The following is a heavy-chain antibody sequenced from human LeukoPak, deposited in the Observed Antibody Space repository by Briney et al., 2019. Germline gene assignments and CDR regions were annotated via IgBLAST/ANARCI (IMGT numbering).Heavy chain of an antibody. D-gene: IGHD4-23*01. J-gene: IGHJ4*02. CDR2: ISTSGSTI. V-gene: IGHV3-48*03. CDR3: ARSGGYYDY. Sequence: GGSLRLSCAASGCTFSSYEMNWVRQAPGKGLEWISYISTSGSTIYYADSVKGRFTVSRENAKNSLYLQMNSLRAEDTAVYYCARSGGYYDYWGQGTLVSVSS. CDR1: GCTFSSYE.